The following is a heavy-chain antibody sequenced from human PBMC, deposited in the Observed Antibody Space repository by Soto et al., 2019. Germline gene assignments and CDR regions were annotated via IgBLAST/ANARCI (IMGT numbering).Heavy chain of an antibody. D-gene: IGHD6-19*01. Sequence: PSETLSLTCTVSGGSISNSNYHWGWIRQPPGKGLEWIGSIYYSGSTYYNPSLKSRVTISVDTSKNQFSLKLSSVTAADTAVYYCARHPPIAVAAIDYWGQGTLVTVSS. CDR1: GGSISNSNYH. V-gene: IGHV4-39*01. CDR2: IYYSGST. J-gene: IGHJ4*02. CDR3: ARHPPIAVAAIDY.